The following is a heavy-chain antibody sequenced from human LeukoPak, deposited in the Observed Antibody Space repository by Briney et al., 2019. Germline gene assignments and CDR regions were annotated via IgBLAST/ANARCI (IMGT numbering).Heavy chain of an antibody. CDR1: GGSISSGDYY. Sequence: SETLSLTCTVSGGSISSGDYYWSWIRQPPGKGLEWIGYIYYSGSTHYNPSLKSRVTISVDTSKNQFSLKLSSVTAADTAVYYCARYDRTVAIDDWGQGTLVTVSS. V-gene: IGHV4-30-4*01. CDR3: ARYDRTVAIDD. D-gene: IGHD4-17*01. CDR2: IYYSGST. J-gene: IGHJ4*02.